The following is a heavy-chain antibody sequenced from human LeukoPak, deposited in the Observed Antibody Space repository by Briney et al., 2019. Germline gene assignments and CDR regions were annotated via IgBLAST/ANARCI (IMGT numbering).Heavy chain of an antibody. CDR3: ARLWFGELIYWFDP. CDR2: IYYSGST. D-gene: IGHD3-10*01. V-gene: IGHV4-59*08. J-gene: IGHJ5*02. CDR1: GGSIGSYY. Sequence: SETLSLTCTVSGGSIGSYYWSWIRQPPGKGLEWIGYIYYSGSTNYNPSLKSRVTISVDTSKNQFSLKLSSVTAADTAVYYCARLWFGELIYWFDPWGQGTLVTVSS.